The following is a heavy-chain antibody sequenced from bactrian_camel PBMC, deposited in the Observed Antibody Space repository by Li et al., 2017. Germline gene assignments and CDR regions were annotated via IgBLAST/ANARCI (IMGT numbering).Heavy chain of an antibody. CDR2: IYTGGGST. CDR3: ATAEFAY. J-gene: IGHJ6*01. V-gene: IGHV3-2*01. CDR1: GSTFSTYY. Sequence: HVQLVESGGGLVQPGGSLILSCSMFGSTFSTYYMSWARQAPGKGLEWVSSIYTGGGSTYYADSVKGRFTISRDNAKNTLYLQMNSLKTEDTAVYYCATAEFAYWGQGTQVTVS.